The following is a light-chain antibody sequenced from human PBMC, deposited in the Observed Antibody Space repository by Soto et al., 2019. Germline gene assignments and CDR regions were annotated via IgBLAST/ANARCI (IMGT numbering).Light chain of an antibody. CDR1: QSSSPW. J-gene: IGKJ3*01. CDR3: QRHKNSLT. V-gene: IGKV1-5*01. Sequence: DIQMTQSPSTLSASVGDRVTITCRASQSSSPWLAWYQQKPGNAPQVLIYGASSLESGVPSRVSGSGSGTEVTHTSSSRQPDDCATDSCQRHKNSLTFGHVTKVYIK. CDR2: GAS.